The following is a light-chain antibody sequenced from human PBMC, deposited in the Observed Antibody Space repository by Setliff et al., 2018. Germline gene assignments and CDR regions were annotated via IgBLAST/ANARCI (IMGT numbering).Light chain of an antibody. CDR3: CAYTGNSTYV. Sequence: QSVLTQPASVSGSPGQSITISCSRTSSDVGSYDLVSWYQQHPGTAPKLIISDVNNRPSGVSNRFSGSKSGNTASLTISGLQAEDEAAYYCCAYTGNSTYVFGTGTKVTVL. CDR1: SSDVGSYDL. CDR2: DVN. V-gene: IGLV2-14*01. J-gene: IGLJ1*01.